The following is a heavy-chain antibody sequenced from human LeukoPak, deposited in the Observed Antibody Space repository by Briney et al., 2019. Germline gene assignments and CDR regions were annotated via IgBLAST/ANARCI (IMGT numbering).Heavy chain of an antibody. D-gene: IGHD6-19*01. CDR2: ISSSSSYT. V-gene: IGHV3-21*01. Sequence: GGSLRLSCAASGFTFSSYSMNWVRQAPGKGLEWVSSISSSSSYTYYADSVKCRFTISRDNAKNSLYLQMNSLRAEDTAVYYCARALAVAGMDYWGQGTLVTVSS. J-gene: IGHJ4*02. CDR3: ARALAVAGMDY. CDR1: GFTFSSYS.